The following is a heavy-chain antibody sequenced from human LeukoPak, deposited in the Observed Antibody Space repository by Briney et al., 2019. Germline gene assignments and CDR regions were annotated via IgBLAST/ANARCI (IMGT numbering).Heavy chain of an antibody. D-gene: IGHD2-2*01. CDR3: ARVGYCSSTSCYGGFDY. J-gene: IGHJ4*02. Sequence: ASVKVSCKASGYTFTGYYIHWVRQAPVQGLEWMGWINPNTGGTNYAQRFQGMVTMTRDTSISTAYMELSRLGSDDTAVYYCARVGYCSSTSCYGGFDYWGQGTLVTVSS. V-gene: IGHV1-2*02. CDR1: GYTFTGYY. CDR2: INPNTGGT.